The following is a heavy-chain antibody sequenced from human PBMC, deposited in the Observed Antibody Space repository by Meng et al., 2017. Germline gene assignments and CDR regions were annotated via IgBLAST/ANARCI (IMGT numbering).Heavy chain of an antibody. CDR2: IWYDGSNK. V-gene: IGHV3-33*01. D-gene: IGHD3-22*01. CDR3: ARGPVGGDSSGYYFLQH. Sequence: GGSLRLSCAASGFTFSSYGMHWVRQAPGKGLEWVAVIWYDGSNKYYSDSVKGRFTISRDNSKNTLYLQMNSLSAEDTAVYYCARGPVGGDSSGYYFLQHWGQGTLVTVSS. CDR1: GFTFSSYG. J-gene: IGHJ1*01.